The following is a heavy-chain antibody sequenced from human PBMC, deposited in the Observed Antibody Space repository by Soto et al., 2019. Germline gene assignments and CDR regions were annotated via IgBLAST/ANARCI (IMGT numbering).Heavy chain of an antibody. Sequence: EVQLVESGGDLVQPGGSLRLSCADSGFTFSTFSMNWVRQAPGKGLEWISYISVSSSTIHYADSVKGRFTIARDNAKSSLYLQMDSLRDEDTAVYYFARDGATTGHLDYWGQGTLVTVSS. J-gene: IGHJ4*02. V-gene: IGHV3-48*02. D-gene: IGHD1-26*01. CDR3: ARDGATTGHLDY. CDR1: GFTFSTFS. CDR2: ISVSSSTI.